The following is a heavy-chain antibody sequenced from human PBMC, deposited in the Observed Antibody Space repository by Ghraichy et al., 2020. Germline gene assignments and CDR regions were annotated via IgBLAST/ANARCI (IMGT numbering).Heavy chain of an antibody. CDR1: GGSFSGYY. D-gene: IGHD3-3*01. CDR3: ARGNGFFRPNYYYYYGMDV. V-gene: IGHV4-34*01. J-gene: IGHJ6*02. Sequence: SETLSLTCAVYGGSFSGYYWSWIRQPPGKGLEWIGEINHSGSTNYNPSLKSRVTISVDTSKNQFSLKLSSVTAADTAVYYCARGNGFFRPNYYYYYGMDVWGQGTTVTVSS. CDR2: INHSGST.